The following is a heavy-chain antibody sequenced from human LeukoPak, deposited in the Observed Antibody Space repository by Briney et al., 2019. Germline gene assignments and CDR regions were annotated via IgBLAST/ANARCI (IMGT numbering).Heavy chain of an antibody. J-gene: IGHJ6*03. CDR1: GGSISSGGYY. D-gene: IGHD4-11*01. CDR2: IYHSGST. V-gene: IGHV4-30-2*01. CDR3: ARVPYSNYGYYYYMDV. Sequence: NPSETLSLTCTVSGGSISSGGYYWSWIRQPPGKGLEWIGYIYHSGSTYYNPSLKSRVTISVDRSKNQFSLKLSSVTAADTAVYYCARVPYSNYGYYYYMDVWGKGTTVTVSS.